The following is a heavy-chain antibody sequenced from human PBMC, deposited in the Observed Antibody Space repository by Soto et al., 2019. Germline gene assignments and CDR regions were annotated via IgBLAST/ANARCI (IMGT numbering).Heavy chain of an antibody. CDR3: ARSFRPMIVGDRVKRGYYFDY. Sequence: ASVKVSCKASGYTFTSYYMHWVRQAPGQGLEWMGIINPSGGSTSYAQKFQGRVTMTRDTSTSTVYMELSSLRSEDTAVYYCARSFRPMIVGDRVKRGYYFDYGGQETLVTVSS. CDR2: INPSGGST. V-gene: IGHV1-46*01. J-gene: IGHJ4*02. D-gene: IGHD3-22*01. CDR1: GYTFTSYY.